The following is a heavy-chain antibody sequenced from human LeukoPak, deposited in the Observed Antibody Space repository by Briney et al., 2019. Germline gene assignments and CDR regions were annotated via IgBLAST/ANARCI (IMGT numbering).Heavy chain of an antibody. J-gene: IGHJ4*02. V-gene: IGHV4-39*01. CDR2: IYYSGNT. CDR1: GGSISSSNYY. D-gene: IGHD4-17*01. Sequence: SETLSLTCSVSGGSISSSNYYWGWIRQPPGKGLEWIGNIYYSGNTYYNPSLKSRVTISVDTSKNQFSLKLSSVTAADTAVYYCARRDYGDYIPRGAVRGNYFDYWGQGTLVTVSS. CDR3: ARRDYGDYIPRGAVRGNYFDY.